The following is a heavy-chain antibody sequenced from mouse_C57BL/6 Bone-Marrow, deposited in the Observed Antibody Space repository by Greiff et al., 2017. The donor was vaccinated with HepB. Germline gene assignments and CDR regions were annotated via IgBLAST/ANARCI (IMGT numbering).Heavy chain of an antibody. J-gene: IGHJ1*03. CDR3: ARAPYYYGSSPYWYFDV. CDR1: GFTFSSYA. V-gene: IGHV5-4*01. D-gene: IGHD1-1*01. CDR2: ISDGGSYT. Sequence: EVQGVESGGGLVKPGGSLKLSCAASGFTFSSYAMSWVRQTPEKRLEWVATISDGGSYTYYPDNVKGRFTISRDNAKNNLDLQMSHLKSEDTAMYYCARAPYYYGSSPYWYFDVWGTGTTVTVSS.